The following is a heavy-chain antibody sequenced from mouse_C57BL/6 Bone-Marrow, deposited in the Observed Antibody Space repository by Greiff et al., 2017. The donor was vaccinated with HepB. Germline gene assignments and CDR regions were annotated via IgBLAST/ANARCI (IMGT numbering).Heavy chain of an antibody. CDR3: ARGPTMVTTGGPWFAY. CDR2: ISYDGSN. D-gene: IGHD2-9*01. Sequence: DVQLVESGPGLVKPSQSLSLTCSVTGYSITSGYYWNWIRQFPGNKLEWMGYISYDGSNNYNPSLKNRISITRDTSKNQFFLKLNSVTTEDTATYYCARGPTMVTTGGPWFAYWGQGTLVTVSA. CDR1: GYSITSGYY. V-gene: IGHV3-6*01. J-gene: IGHJ3*01.